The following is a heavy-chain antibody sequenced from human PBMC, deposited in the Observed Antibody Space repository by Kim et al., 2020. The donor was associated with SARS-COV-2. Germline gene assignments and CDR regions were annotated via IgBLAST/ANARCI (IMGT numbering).Heavy chain of an antibody. CDR1: GYSISSGYY. Sequence: SETLSLTCTVSGYSISSGYYWGWIRQPPGKRLEWIGSIYHSGSTYYNPSLKSRVTISVDTSKNQFSLKMSSVTAADTAVYYCARGEQLVRSWFDAWGQGTLVTVSS. V-gene: IGHV4-38-2*02. D-gene: IGHD6-13*01. J-gene: IGHJ5*02. CDR2: IYHSGST. CDR3: ARGEQLVRSWFDA.